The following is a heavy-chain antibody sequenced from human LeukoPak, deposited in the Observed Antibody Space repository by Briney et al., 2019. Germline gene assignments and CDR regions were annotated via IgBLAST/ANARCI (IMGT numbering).Heavy chain of an antibody. V-gene: IGHV3-21*01. CDR2: ISSSSSYI. D-gene: IGHD3-3*01. CDR1: GFTFSSYS. J-gene: IGHJ6*02. CDR3: ARAFETYYDFWSGYYSYYYGMDV. Sequence: GGSLRLSCAASGFTFSSYSMNWVRQAPGKGLEWVSSISSSSSYIYYAGSVKGRFTISRDNAKNSLYLQMNSLRAEDTAVCYCARAFETYYDFWSGYYSYYYGMDVWGQGTTVTVSS.